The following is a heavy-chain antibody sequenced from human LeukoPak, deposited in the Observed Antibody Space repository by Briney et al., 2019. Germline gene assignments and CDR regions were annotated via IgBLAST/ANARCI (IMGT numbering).Heavy chain of an antibody. V-gene: IGHV1-46*01. J-gene: IGHJ3*02. CDR2: INPSGGGT. Sequence: ASVKVSCKASGYTFTNYYMHWVRQAPGQGLEWMGIINPSGGGTSYAQKFQGRLTMTRDTSTTTVYMELSSLRSEDTAMYYCAKTDRTGALGRFRMRSDAFDIWGQGTMVTVSS. D-gene: IGHD3-3*01. CDR3: AKTDRTGALGRFRMRSDAFDI. CDR1: GYTFTNYY.